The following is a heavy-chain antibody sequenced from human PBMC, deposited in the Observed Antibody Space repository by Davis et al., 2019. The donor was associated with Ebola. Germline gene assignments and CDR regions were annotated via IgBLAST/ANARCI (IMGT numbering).Heavy chain of an antibody. CDR3: ARAGFGIAAAGNYYYGMDV. Sequence: SVKVSCKVSGYTLTELSMHWVRQAPGQGLEWMGGIIPIFGTANYAQKFQGRVTITADESTSTAYMELSSLRSEDTAVYYCARAGFGIAAAGNYYYGMDVWGQGTTVTVSS. CDR2: IIPIFGTA. CDR1: GYTLTELS. D-gene: IGHD6-13*01. J-gene: IGHJ6*02. V-gene: IGHV1-69*13.